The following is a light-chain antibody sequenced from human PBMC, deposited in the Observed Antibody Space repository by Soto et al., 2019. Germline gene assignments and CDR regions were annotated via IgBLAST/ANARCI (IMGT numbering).Light chain of an antibody. CDR1: QSVSSN. Sequence: EVVMRQSPATLSVSPGEGATLSCRASQSVSSNLAWYQQKPGQAPRLLISGASTRATGVPARFSGSGSGTEFTLTITSPQSEDFAVYWCQQYNNWPLTFGPGTRLEIK. CDR2: GAS. J-gene: IGKJ5*01. V-gene: IGKV3D-15*01. CDR3: QQYNNWPLT.